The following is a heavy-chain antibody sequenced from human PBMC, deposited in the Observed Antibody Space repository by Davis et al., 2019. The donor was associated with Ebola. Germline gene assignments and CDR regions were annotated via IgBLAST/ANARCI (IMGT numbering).Heavy chain of an antibody. CDR2: LYNDGAT. CDR1: GFSVSSNY. D-gene: IGHD4-11*01. Sequence: GESLKISCAASGFSVSSNYMSWVRQAPGKGLEWVSILYNDGATKYADSVKGRFTVSRDNSKNTLYLQMSSLRADDTAVYYCARDSSYRGMGVWGQGTTVIVSS. CDR3: ARDSSYRGMGV. V-gene: IGHV3-53*01. J-gene: IGHJ6*02.